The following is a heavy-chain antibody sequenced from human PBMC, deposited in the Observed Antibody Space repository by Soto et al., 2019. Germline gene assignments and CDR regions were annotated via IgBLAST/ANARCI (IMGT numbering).Heavy chain of an antibody. V-gene: IGHV1-24*01. Sequence: QVQLVQSGAEVKKPGASVKVSCKVSGHTLTELSMHWVRQAPGKGLEWMGGFDPEDGETIYAQNFQGRFTMTEDTSTDTAYMELSSRRSEDTAVYYCATAYRLNWNDLLGDWFDPWGQGTLVTVSS. CDR3: ATAYRLNWNDLLGDWFDP. J-gene: IGHJ5*02. D-gene: IGHD1-1*01. CDR1: GHTLTELS. CDR2: FDPEDGET.